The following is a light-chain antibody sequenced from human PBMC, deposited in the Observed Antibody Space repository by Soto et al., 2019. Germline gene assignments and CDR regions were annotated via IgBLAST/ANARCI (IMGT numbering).Light chain of an antibody. CDR2: DAS. Sequence: DIQMTQSPSTLSASVGDRVTISCRASQSISRWLAWYQQKPGKAPNLLIYDASSLQSGVPSRFSGIGSGTEFTLTIRSLQPDEFATYYCQQYNSHWTFGQGTKVEIK. V-gene: IGKV1-5*01. CDR3: QQYNSHWT. CDR1: QSISRW. J-gene: IGKJ1*01.